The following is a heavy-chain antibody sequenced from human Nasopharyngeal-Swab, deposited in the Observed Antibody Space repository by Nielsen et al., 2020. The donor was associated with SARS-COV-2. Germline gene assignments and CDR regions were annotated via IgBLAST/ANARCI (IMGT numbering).Heavy chain of an antibody. Sequence: SETLSLTCTVSGGSVSRGSHYWTWIRQPPGKELEWIGYIFYTGNTNYNPSLESRVTMSIDTSKNQFSLKLSSVTAADTAVYYCARDRGDLRKYHFDFWGQGTQIAVSS. CDR1: GGSVSRGSHY. CDR2: IFYTGNT. CDR3: ARDRGDLRKYHFDF. V-gene: IGHV4-61*01. J-gene: IGHJ4*02. D-gene: IGHD2-2*01.